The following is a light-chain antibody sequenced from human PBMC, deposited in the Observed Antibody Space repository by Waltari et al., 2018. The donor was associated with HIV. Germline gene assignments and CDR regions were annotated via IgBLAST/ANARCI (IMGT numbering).Light chain of an antibody. CDR2: GFS. CDR3: SSYAGSNNPFV. J-gene: IGLJ1*01. Sequence: QSALTQPPSASGSPGQSVTISCTGTSSDVGGYNSVSWYQQHPGKAPKLMIYGFSKRPSGVPDRFSGSKSGNTASLTVSGLQAEDEADYYCSSYAGSNNPFVFGTGTKVTVL. CDR1: SSDVGGYNS. V-gene: IGLV2-8*01.